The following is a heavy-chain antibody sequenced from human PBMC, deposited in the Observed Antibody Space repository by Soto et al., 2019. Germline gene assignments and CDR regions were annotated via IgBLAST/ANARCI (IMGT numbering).Heavy chain of an antibody. J-gene: IGHJ6*02. D-gene: IGHD3-10*01. Sequence: QVQLVQSGAEVKRAGASVKVSCKASCYTFSSYGLSWVRQAPGQGLEWMGWISDYNGNTHYAQKFQGRVIMTTDTSTRTAYMELRRLRADDTAVFFCAGEGYYSGSWTFSPPRYYGMDVWGQGTTVTVSS. CDR2: ISDYNGNT. V-gene: IGHV1-18*01. CDR1: CYTFSSYG. CDR3: AGEGYYSGSWTFSPPRYYGMDV.